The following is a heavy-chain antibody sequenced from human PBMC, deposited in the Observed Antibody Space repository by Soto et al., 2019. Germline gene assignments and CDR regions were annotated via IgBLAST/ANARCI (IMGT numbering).Heavy chain of an antibody. D-gene: IGHD2-8*01. CDR2: ISSNGGST. Sequence: EVQLVESGGGLVQPGGSLRLSCSASGFTFSSYAMHWVRQAPGKGLEYVSAISSNGGSTYYADSVKGRFTISRDNSKNTLYLQMSSLRAEDTAVYYCVKGCPLIVLIRAYANPVCYYGMDVWGQGTTVTVSS. V-gene: IGHV3-64D*08. CDR1: GFTFSSYA. J-gene: IGHJ6*02. CDR3: VKGCPLIVLIRAYANPVCYYGMDV.